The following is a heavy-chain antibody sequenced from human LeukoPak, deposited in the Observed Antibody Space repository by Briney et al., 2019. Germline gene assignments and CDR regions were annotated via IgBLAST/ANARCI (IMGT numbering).Heavy chain of an antibody. J-gene: IGHJ4*02. Sequence: GGSLRLSCAASGFTFSSYEMNWVRQAPGKGLEWVSYISSSGSTIYYADSVKGRFTISRDNSKNTLYLQMNSLRAEDTAVYYCARHSAIVAPPDYWGQGTLVTVSS. CDR1: GFTFSSYE. D-gene: IGHD2-2*01. CDR2: ISSSGSTI. CDR3: ARHSAIVAPPDY. V-gene: IGHV3-48*03.